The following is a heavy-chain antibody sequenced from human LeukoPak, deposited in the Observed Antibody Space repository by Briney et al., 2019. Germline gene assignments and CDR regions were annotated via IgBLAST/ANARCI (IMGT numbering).Heavy chain of an antibody. CDR1: GFTFSSYW. Sequence: GGSLRLSCAASGFTFSSYWMSWVRQAPGKGLGWVANRKQDGSEKYHVDSVKGRFTISRDNAKSSLYLQMNRLRAEDTAVYYCARVYGGSGRGWGQGTLVTVSS. CDR2: RKQDGSEK. CDR3: ARVYGGSGRG. D-gene: IGHD6-19*01. J-gene: IGHJ4*02. V-gene: IGHV3-7*01.